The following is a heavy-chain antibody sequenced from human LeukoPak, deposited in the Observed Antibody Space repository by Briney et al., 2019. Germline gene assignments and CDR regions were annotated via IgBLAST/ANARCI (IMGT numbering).Heavy chain of an antibody. V-gene: IGHV3-33*01. Sequence: PGRSLRLSCAASGFTVSTHGMHWVRQAPGKGLEWVALIWYDGSNKYYADSVKGRFTISRDNSKNTLYLQMNSLRAEDTALYYCARDSSGHYTFDYWGQGTLVTVSS. CDR2: IWYDGSNK. CDR3: ARDSSGHYTFDY. CDR1: GFTVSTHG. D-gene: IGHD3-22*01. J-gene: IGHJ4*02.